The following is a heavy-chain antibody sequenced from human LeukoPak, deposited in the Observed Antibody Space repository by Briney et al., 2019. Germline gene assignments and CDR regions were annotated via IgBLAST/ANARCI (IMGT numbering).Heavy chain of an antibody. CDR1: GFIFSDYS. CDR2: ISTRSTYT. Sequence: PGGSLRLSCAASGFIFSDYSMSWIRQAPGKGLEGGSYISTRSTYTHYADSVRGRFTISRDNAKNSLYLQMNSLRAEDTALYYCARGRIIRGYFDYWGQGTLVTVSS. J-gene: IGHJ4*02. CDR3: ARGRIIRGYFDY. V-gene: IGHV3-11*05. D-gene: IGHD2/OR15-2a*01.